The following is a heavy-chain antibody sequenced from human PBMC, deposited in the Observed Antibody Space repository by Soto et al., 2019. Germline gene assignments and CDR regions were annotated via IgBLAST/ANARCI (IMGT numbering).Heavy chain of an antibody. Sequence: GGSLRLSCAASRFTFSSYAMSWVRQAPGKGLEWVSAISGSGDSTYYADSVKGRFTISRDNSKNTLYLQMNSLRAEDTAVYYCAKRAVAGPGRGFDYWGQGTLVTVSS. CDR1: RFTFSSYA. D-gene: IGHD6-19*01. V-gene: IGHV3-23*01. CDR2: ISGSGDST. CDR3: AKRAVAGPGRGFDY. J-gene: IGHJ4*02.